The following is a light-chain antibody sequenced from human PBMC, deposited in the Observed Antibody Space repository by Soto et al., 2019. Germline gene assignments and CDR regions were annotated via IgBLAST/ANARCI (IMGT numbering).Light chain of an antibody. CDR3: TSYAAGKNVV. J-gene: IGLJ2*01. Sequence: QPVLTQPPSASGSPGQSVTISCTGTSSDVGNYNYVSWYQQYPGKAPKLMIYEVNKRPSGVPDRFSGSKSGNTASLTVSGLQAEDEADYYRTSYAAGKNVVFGGGTKLTVL. CDR2: EVN. CDR1: SSDVGNYNY. V-gene: IGLV2-8*01.